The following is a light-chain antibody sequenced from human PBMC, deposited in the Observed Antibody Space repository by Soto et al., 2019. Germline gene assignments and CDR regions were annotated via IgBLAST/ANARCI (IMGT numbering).Light chain of an antibody. CDR3: HQSFSNPFT. CDR2: RAS. CDR1: QTVANY. J-gene: IGKJ2*01. Sequence: DIQMTQSPSSLSASVGDRVTITCRASQTVANYLNWYQQTPGKAPKLLISRASILNTGVPSRFSGSGSGTDFTLTISSLQPEDVVSYYCHQSFSNPFTFGQGTKLDI. V-gene: IGKV1-39*01.